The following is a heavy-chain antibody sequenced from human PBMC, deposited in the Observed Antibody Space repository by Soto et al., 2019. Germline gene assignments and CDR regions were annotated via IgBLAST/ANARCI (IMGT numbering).Heavy chain of an antibody. V-gene: IGHV4-59*01. D-gene: IGHD6-19*01. CDR2: VYYTGST. Sequence: PSETLSLTCSVSGGSISGSYWSWIRQSPGKGLGWLGYVYYTGSTNYSPSLRSRVSISVDTSKNEFSLRLSSVTAADTAVYFCARSVAVPGAHIDYWGQGTQLTVPS. CDR1: GGSISGSY. CDR3: ARSVAVPGAHIDY. J-gene: IGHJ4*02.